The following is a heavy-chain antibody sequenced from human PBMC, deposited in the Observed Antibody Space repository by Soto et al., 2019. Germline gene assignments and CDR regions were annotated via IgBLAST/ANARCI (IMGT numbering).Heavy chain of an antibody. D-gene: IGHD5-12*01. J-gene: IGHJ3*02. Sequence: QVQLVQSGAEVKKPGASVKVSCKASGYTFTSYGISWVRQAPGQGLEWMGWISAYNGNTNYAQKLQGRVTMTTDTSTSTAYMELRSLRSDDTAVYYCAREWVWGEMATIGGAFDIWGQGTMVTVSS. CDR2: ISAYNGNT. CDR3: AREWVWGEMATIGGAFDI. V-gene: IGHV1-18*01. CDR1: GYTFTSYG.